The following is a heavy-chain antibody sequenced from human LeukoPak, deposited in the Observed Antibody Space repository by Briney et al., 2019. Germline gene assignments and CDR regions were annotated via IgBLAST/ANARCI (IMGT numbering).Heavy chain of an antibody. V-gene: IGHV3-23*01. Sequence: GGSLRLSCEASGFTFSNYAMNWVRQTPGKGLEWFSSITSYRRDTYYARSVKGRFTVSRDNSKNTLYLQMNSLRVDDTAVYYCAKSLDYGGNRARLDFWGQGTLVTVSS. J-gene: IGHJ4*02. CDR1: GFTFSNYA. D-gene: IGHD4-23*01. CDR2: ITSYRRDT. CDR3: AKSLDYGGNRARLDF.